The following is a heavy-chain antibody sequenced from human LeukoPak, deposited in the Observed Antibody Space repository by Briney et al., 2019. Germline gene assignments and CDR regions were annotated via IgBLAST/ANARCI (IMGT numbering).Heavy chain of an antibody. V-gene: IGHV1-2*02. D-gene: IGHD6-19*01. CDR1: GYTFTGYY. J-gene: IGHJ4*02. Sequence: GASVKVSCKASGYTFTGYYMHRVRQAPGQGLEWMGWINPNSGGTNYAQKFQGRVTMTRDTSISTAYMELSRLRSDDTAVYYCARDRYTAVAELFDYWGQGTLVTVSS. CDR2: INPNSGGT. CDR3: ARDRYTAVAELFDY.